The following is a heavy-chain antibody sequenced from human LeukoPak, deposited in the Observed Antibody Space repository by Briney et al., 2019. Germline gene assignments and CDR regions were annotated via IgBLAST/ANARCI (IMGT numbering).Heavy chain of an antibody. CDR3: AREVVGEIDY. CDR2: IYTSGST. V-gene: IGHV4-61*02. D-gene: IGHD1-26*01. J-gene: IGHJ4*02. Sequence: PSETLSLTCTVSGGSISSGSYYWSWIRQPAGKGLEWIGRIYTSGSTNYNPSLKSRVTMSVDTSKNQFSLKLSSVTAADTAVYYCAREVVGEIDYWGQGTLVTVSS. CDR1: GGSISSGSYY.